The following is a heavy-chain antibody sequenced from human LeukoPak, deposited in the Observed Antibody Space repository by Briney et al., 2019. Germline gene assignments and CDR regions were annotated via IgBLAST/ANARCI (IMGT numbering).Heavy chain of an antibody. V-gene: IGHV1-69*13. D-gene: IGHD3-22*01. J-gene: IGHJ4*02. CDR3: ARSYYGSSGYYYPTYYFDY. CDR1: GGTFSSYA. CDR2: IIPIFGTA. Sequence: SVKVSCKASGGTFSSYAISWVRQAPGQGLEWMGGIIPIFGTANYAQKFQGRVTITADESTSTAYMELSSLRSEDTAVYYCARSYYGSSGYYYPTYYFDYWGQGTLVTVSS.